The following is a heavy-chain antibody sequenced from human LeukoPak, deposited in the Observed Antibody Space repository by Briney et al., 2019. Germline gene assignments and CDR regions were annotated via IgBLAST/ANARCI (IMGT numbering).Heavy chain of an antibody. CDR1: GYTFTSYG. D-gene: IGHD2-2*01. CDR3: ARVPGYCSSTSCQSPVDY. J-gene: IGHJ4*02. CDR2: TSTYNGNT. Sequence: ASVKVSCKASGYTFTSYGISWVRQAPGQGLEWMGWTSTYNGNTNYAQKLQGRVTMTTDTSTSTAYMELRSLRSDDTAVYYCARVPGYCSSTSCQSPVDYWGQGTLVTVSS. V-gene: IGHV1-18*01.